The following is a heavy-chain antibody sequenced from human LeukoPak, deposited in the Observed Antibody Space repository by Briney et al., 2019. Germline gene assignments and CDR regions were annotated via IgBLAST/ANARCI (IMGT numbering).Heavy chain of an antibody. CDR1: GGPISSGSYY. J-gene: IGHJ4*02. CDR2: FYYSGTT. Sequence: SETLSLTCSVSGGPISSGSYYWGWIRQPPGKGLEWIGSFYYSGTTYYNPSLKSRVTISVDTSKNQFSLKLSSVTAADTAVYYCARGRDGPPGYWGQGTLVTVSS. V-gene: IGHV4-39*07. D-gene: IGHD5-24*01. CDR3: ARGRDGPPGY.